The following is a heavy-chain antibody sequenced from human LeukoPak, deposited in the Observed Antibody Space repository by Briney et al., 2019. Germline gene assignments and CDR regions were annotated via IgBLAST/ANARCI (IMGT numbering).Heavy chain of an antibody. J-gene: IGHJ4*02. Sequence: ASVKVSCKASGYTFTNYGISWVRQAPGQGLEWVGWISVYNGNTNYAQMLQGRVTMTTDTSTSTAYMELSSLRSEDTAVYYCAGSYGSGSYYPYFDYWGQGTLVTVSS. CDR3: AGSYGSGSYYPYFDY. CDR1: GYTFTNYG. D-gene: IGHD3-10*01. V-gene: IGHV1-18*01. CDR2: ISVYNGNT.